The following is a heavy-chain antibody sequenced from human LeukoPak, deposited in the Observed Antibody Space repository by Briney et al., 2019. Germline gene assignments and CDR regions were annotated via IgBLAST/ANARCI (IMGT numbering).Heavy chain of an antibody. CDR1: GYSFTSYW. J-gene: IGHJ4*02. D-gene: IGHD5-24*01. CDR2: IYPGDSDT. Sequence: GESLKISCKGSGYSFTSYWIGWVRQMPGKGLEWMGIIYPGDSDTRYSPSFQGRVTISADKSISTAYLQWSSLKASDTAMYYCARLRRDGYNFYYFDYWGQGTLVTVSS. V-gene: IGHV5-51*01. CDR3: ARLRRDGYNFYYFDY.